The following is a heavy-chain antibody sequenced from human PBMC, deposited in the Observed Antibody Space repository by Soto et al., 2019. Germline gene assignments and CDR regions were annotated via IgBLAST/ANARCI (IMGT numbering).Heavy chain of an antibody. J-gene: IGHJ4*02. D-gene: IGHD6-13*01. Sequence: QVQLQESGPGLVKPSGTLSLTCAVSGGSISTSNWWSWVRQPPGKGLEWIGEVYRTGSTNYNPSLESRLTISVDKSKNQFSLKLTSVPAAHTAVYYCARARATIAAAAIFDCWGQGTLVTVSS. CDR1: GGSISTSNW. V-gene: IGHV4-4*02. CDR2: VYRTGST. CDR3: ARARATIAAAAIFDC.